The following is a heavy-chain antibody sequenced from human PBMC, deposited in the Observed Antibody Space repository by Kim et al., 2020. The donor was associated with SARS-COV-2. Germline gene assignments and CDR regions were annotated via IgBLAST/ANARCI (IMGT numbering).Heavy chain of an antibody. J-gene: IGHJ5*02. CDR2: IYYNGNT. CDR1: GGSISSSSYY. Sequence: SETLSLTCSVSGGSISSSSYYWGWIRQPPGKGLEWIGSIYYNGNTYFNPSLKSRVTISVDTSKNQFSLKLSSVTAADMAVYYCARHGSLYLGYCSGGSCYFDPWGQGTLVTVSS. D-gene: IGHD2-15*01. V-gene: IGHV4-39*01. CDR3: ARHGSLYLGYCSGGSCYFDP.